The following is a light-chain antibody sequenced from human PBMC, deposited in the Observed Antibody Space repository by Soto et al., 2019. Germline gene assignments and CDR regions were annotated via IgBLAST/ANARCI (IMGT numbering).Light chain of an antibody. J-gene: IGKJ4*01. V-gene: IGKV3-15*01. Sequence: EVVMTQSPATLSVSPGERATLSCRASRGIGSTLAWYQQKPGQTPRLLIYDTSTRATGVPARFIGSASGTEFTLTITSLQSEDCAVYYCQHYVNWPLNFGGGTRVE. CDR2: DTS. CDR1: RGIGST. CDR3: QHYVNWPLN.